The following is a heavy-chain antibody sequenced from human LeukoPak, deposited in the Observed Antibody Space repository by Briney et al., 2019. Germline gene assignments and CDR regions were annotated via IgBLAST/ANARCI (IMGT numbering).Heavy chain of an antibody. CDR2: IFHTGST. Sequence: SETLSLTCVVSGDSISSGAYSWSWIRQPPGKGLEWIGYIFHTGSTFYNPSLKSRVTISVDNSKNQFSLRLSSVTAADTAVYYCARELWFANAPGSWLDPWGQGTLVTVSS. CDR1: GDSISSGAYS. D-gene: IGHD2-21*01. J-gene: IGHJ5*02. V-gene: IGHV4-30-2*01. CDR3: ARELWFANAPGSWLDP.